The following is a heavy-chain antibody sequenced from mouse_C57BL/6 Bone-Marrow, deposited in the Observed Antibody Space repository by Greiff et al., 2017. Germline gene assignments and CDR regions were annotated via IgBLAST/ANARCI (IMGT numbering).Heavy chain of an antibody. D-gene: IGHD1-1*01. CDR3: ARSPTVVARYFDV. V-gene: IGHV1-54*01. Sequence: VKLQESGAELVRPGTSVKVSCKASGYAFTNYLIEWVKQRPGQGLEWIGVINPGSGGTNYNEKFKGKATLTADKSSSTAYMQLSSLTSEDSAVYFCARSPTVVARYFDVWGTGTTVTVSS. CDR2: INPGSGGT. J-gene: IGHJ1*03. CDR1: GYAFTNYL.